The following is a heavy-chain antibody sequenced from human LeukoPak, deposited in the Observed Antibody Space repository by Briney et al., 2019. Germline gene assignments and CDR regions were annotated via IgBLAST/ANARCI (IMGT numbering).Heavy chain of an antibody. CDR1: GFTFSSYG. V-gene: IGHV3-30*02. Sequence: GGSLRLSCAASGFTFSSYGMLWVRQAPGKALEGVAFIRYDGSNKYYADSVKGRFTISRDNSKNTLYLQMNSLRAEDRAVYYCAKGRTASRKNNIVVVPAAMNPYYMDVWGKGTTVTVSS. D-gene: IGHD2-2*01. CDR2: IRYDGSNK. CDR3: AKGRTASRKNNIVVVPAAMNPYYMDV. J-gene: IGHJ6*03.